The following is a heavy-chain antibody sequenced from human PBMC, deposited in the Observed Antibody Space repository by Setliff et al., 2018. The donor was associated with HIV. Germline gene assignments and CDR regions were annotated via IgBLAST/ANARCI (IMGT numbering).Heavy chain of an antibody. D-gene: IGHD3-10*01. CDR3: ARLLPGDYYGSGSYFDY. CDR2: IYHSGST. Sequence: PSETLSLTCTVSGGSISSSTYFWGWVRQPPGKGLEWIGTIYHSGSTYYNPSLKSRVTISIDTSKNQFSLRLTSVTAADTAVYYCARLLPGDYYGSGSYFDYWGQGTLVTVSS. CDR1: GGSISSSTYF. J-gene: IGHJ4*02. V-gene: IGHV4-39*07.